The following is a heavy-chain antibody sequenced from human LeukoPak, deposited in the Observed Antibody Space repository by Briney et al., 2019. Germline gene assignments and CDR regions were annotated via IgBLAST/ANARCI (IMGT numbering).Heavy chain of an antibody. D-gene: IGHD3-22*01. Sequence: GASVKVSCKASGYTFTGYYMHWVRQAPGQGLEWMGWINPNTANPTYAQDFTGRFVLSLDTSVNTAYLQISSLKAEDTAVYYCARGAKDSSGYSPTYAFDIWGQGTMVTVSS. CDR3: ARGAKDSSGYSPTYAFDI. J-gene: IGHJ3*02. CDR2: INPNTANP. V-gene: IGHV7-4-1*02. CDR1: GYTFTGYY.